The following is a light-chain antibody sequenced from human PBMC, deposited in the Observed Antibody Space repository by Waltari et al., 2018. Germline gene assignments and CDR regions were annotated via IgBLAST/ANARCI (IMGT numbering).Light chain of an antibody. Sequence: SVLPQPPSVSGAPGQRVTISCTGSSPTSGAAYDVQWYQHLPGTAPNLLIYGNTNRPSGVPDRFSGSKSGTSASLAITGLQSEDEADYYCQSYDSSLSGSAFGGGTKLTVL. J-gene: IGLJ2*01. V-gene: IGLV1-40*01. CDR2: GNT. CDR1: SPTSGAAYD. CDR3: QSYDSSLSGSA.